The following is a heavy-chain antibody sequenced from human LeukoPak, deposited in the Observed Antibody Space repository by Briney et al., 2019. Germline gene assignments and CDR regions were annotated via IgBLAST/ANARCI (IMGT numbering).Heavy chain of an antibody. Sequence: ASVKVSCKASGYTLIDYYMHWVRQAPGQGLEWMGWINPNTGGTNYEQKFQGRVTMTRDTSISTAYMELGRLRFDDTAVYYCARDRKWELREVDYWGQGTLVTVSS. J-gene: IGHJ4*02. V-gene: IGHV1-2*02. CDR1: GYTLIDYY. D-gene: IGHD1-26*01. CDR3: ARDRKWELREVDY. CDR2: INPNTGGT.